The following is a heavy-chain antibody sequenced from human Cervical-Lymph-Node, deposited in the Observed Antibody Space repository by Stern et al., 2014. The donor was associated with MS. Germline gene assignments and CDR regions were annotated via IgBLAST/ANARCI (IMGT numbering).Heavy chain of an antibody. CDR3: AKDSKRGCSGGSCYHPHFDY. CDR2: ISWNSGSI. Sequence: EVQLVESGGGLVQPGRSLRLSCAASGFTFDDYAMHWVRQAPGKGLEWVSGISWNSGSIGYADSVKGRFTISRDNAKNSLYLQMNSLRAEDTALYYCAKDSKRGCSGGSCYHPHFDYWGHGTLVTVSS. V-gene: IGHV3-9*01. CDR1: GFTFDDYA. D-gene: IGHD2-15*01. J-gene: IGHJ4*01.